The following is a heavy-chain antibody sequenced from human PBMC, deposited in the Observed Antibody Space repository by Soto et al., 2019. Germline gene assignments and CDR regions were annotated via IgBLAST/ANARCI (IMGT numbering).Heavy chain of an antibody. CDR1: VFTISSYA. D-gene: IGHD3-10*01. Sequence: GGSLRLSCAASVFTISSYAMHWVRQAPGKGLEWVAGISYDGSNKYSADSVKGRFTISRDNSKNTLYLQMNSLRAEDTTVYHCARGYYGSGSYYNSPGYYGMDVWGQGTTVTVPS. V-gene: IGHV3-30-3*01. J-gene: IGHJ6*02. CDR3: ARGYYGSGSYYNSPGYYGMDV. CDR2: ISYDGSNK.